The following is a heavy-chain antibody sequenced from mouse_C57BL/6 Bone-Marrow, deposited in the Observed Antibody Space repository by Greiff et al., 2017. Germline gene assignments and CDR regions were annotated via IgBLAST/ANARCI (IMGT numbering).Heavy chain of an antibody. CDR2: IYPRSGNT. CDR3: ATQLRLRFAY. Sequence: QVQLQQSGAELARPGASVQLSCKASGYTFTSYGISWVKQRTGQGLEWIGEIYPRSGNTYYNEKFKGKATLTADKSSSTAYMERRSLTSEDSAVYICATQLRLRFAYWGQGTLVAVTA. CDR1: GYTFTSYG. J-gene: IGHJ3*01. D-gene: IGHD3-2*02. V-gene: IGHV1-81*01.